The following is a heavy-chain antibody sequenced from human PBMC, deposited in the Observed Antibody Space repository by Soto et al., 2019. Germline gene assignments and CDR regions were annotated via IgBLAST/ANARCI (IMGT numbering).Heavy chain of an antibody. D-gene: IGHD3-10*01. V-gene: IGHV1-69*08. Sequence: QVQLVQSGAEVKKPGSSVKVSCKASADTFTGYTVTWVRQAPGQGLEWVGRVIPILGASNFAQKFQGRVTISEDKYADTAYMVLTGLTSEDTAVYYCARSRGSYYTNFDSWGQGTLVTVSS. CDR3: ARSRGSYYTNFDS. J-gene: IGHJ4*02. CDR2: VIPILGAS. CDR1: ADTFTGYT.